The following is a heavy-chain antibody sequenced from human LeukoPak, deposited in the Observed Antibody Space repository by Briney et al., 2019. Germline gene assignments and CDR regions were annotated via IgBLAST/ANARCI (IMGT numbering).Heavy chain of an antibody. CDR1: GYTFTGYY. CDR2: IIPILGIA. V-gene: IGHV1-69*04. J-gene: IGHJ4*02. D-gene: IGHD4-17*01. Sequence: ASVKVSCKTSGYTFTGYYMHWVRQAPGQGLEWMGRIIPILGIANYAQKFQGRVTITADKSTSTAYMELSSLRSEDTAVYYCASDPGYGDQHSWGQGTLVTVSS. CDR3: ASDPGYGDQHS.